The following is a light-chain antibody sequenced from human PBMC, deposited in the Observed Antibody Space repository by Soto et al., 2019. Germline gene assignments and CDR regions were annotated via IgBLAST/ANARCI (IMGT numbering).Light chain of an antibody. V-gene: IGKV1-5*01. CDR2: DAS. CDR1: QSIGKW. J-gene: IGKJ2*01. Sequence: DIQMTQSPSTLSASVGDGVTITCRASQSIGKWLAWYQQKPGKAPKLLLYDASTLESGVPSRFSGSGSGTEFTLTISSLQPADFAAYYCQQARTFGQGTKLEIK. CDR3: QQART.